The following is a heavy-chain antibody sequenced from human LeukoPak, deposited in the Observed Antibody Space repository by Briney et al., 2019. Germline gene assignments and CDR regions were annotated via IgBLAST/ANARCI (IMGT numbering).Heavy chain of an antibody. J-gene: IGHJ4*02. Sequence: KPSETLSLTCTVSGGSINSNNYYWGWICQPPGKGLEWIGSIYSSGSAYYNLSLKSRVTISVDTSKNQFSLRLSSVTAADTAVYYCQSRYLEWLLEYWGQGTLVTVSS. CDR3: QSRYLEWLLEY. CDR2: IYSSGSA. CDR1: GGSINSNNYY. D-gene: IGHD3-3*01. V-gene: IGHV4-39*01.